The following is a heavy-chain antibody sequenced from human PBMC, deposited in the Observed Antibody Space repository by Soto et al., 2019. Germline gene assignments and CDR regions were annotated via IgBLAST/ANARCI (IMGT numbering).Heavy chain of an antibody. CDR3: AKVNPYPGIAAADNRNYYGMDV. D-gene: IGHD6-13*01. CDR1: SAPVSSSTYT. V-gene: IGHV4-39*01. J-gene: IGHJ6*02. Sequence: SETLSLTCTVSSAPVSSSTYTWGWIRQPPGKGLEWIGSIYYSGSTYYNPSLNSRVTVSVDTSKNQFSLKVTSVTAADTAVYYCAKVNPYPGIAAADNRNYYGMDVWGQGTTVTAP. CDR2: IYYSGST.